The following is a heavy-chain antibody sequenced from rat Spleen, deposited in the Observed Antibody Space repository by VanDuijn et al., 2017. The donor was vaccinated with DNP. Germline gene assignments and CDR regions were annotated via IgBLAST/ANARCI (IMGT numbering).Heavy chain of an antibody. V-gene: IGHV5-22*01. CDR2: ISYDGGST. CDR3: ARGGYNFDY. Sequence: EVQLVESGGGLVQPGRSLKLSCAASGFTFSDYYMAWVRQAPTKGLEWVAYISYDGGSTYHGDSVKGRFTISRDNAKSTLYLQMDSLRSEDTATYYCARGGYNFDYWGQGVMVTVSS. D-gene: IGHD1-11*01. CDR1: GFTFSDYY. J-gene: IGHJ2*01.